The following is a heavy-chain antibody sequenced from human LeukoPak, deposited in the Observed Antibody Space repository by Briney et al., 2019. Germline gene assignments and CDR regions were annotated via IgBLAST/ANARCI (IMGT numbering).Heavy chain of an antibody. J-gene: IGHJ4*02. CDR2: IIPIFGTA. CDR1: GGTFSSYA. CDR3: ASASSSYSGPFAY. Sequence: SVKVSCKASGGTFSSYAISWVRQAPGQGLEWMGGIIPIFGTANYAQKFQGRVTITTDEFTSTAYMELSSLRSEDTAVYYCASASSSYSGPFAYWGQGTLVTVSS. V-gene: IGHV1-69*05. D-gene: IGHD3-22*01.